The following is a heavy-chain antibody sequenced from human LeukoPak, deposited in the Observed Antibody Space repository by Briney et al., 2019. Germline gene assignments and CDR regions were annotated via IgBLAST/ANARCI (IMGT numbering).Heavy chain of an antibody. CDR2: ISYDGSNK. J-gene: IGHJ4*02. Sequence: PGRSLRLSCAASGFTFSSYGMHWVRQAPGKGLEWVAVISYDGSNKYYADSVKGRCTISRDNSKNTLDLQMNSLRVEDAAVYYCARGFCSGGSCYSWSPAHFDLWGQGTLVTVSS. CDR1: GFTFSSYG. V-gene: IGHV3-30*03. D-gene: IGHD2-15*01. CDR3: ARGFCSGGSCYSWSPAHFDL.